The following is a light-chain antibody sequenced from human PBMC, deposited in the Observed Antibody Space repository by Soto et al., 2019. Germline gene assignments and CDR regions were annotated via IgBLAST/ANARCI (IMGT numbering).Light chain of an antibody. V-gene: IGKV3-20*01. CDR1: QSVTSNY. CDR3: QHYFTSLAT. J-gene: IGKJ1*01. CDR2: GAS. Sequence: EIVLTQSPGTLSLSPGERATLSCGASQSVTSNYLAWYQQKPGQAPRLLIFGASIRVKGIPDRFIGSGSGTDFTFTISRLEPEDFAVYYCQHYFTSLATFGQGTKVEVK.